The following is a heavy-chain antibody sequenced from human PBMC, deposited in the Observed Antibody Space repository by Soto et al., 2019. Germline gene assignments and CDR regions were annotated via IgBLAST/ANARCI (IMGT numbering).Heavy chain of an antibody. D-gene: IGHD2-2*01. CDR2: IFHSGST. Sequence: SETLSLTCAVSGGSMRSNNRWSWVRQPPGKGLEWIGEIFHSGSTNYNPSLKTRVTISVDKSKNQFSLKLSSVTAADTAVYYCARVPDRWGQGTLVTVSS. CDR1: GGSMRSNNR. CDR3: ARVPDR. V-gene: IGHV4-4*02. J-gene: IGHJ5*02.